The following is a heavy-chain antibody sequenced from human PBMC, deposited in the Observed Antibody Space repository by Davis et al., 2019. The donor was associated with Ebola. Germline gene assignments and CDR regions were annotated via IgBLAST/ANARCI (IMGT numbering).Heavy chain of an antibody. CDR3: ARGLLRSSFDY. D-gene: IGHD5-12*01. Sequence: HSQTLSLTCAISGDSVSGSSGAWNWIRQSPSRGLEWLGRTYYSSKWYTDSTLSVKSRITISADTAKNQLSLHLASVTPEETAVYYCARGLLRSSFDYWGQGTLVTVSS. J-gene: IGHJ4*02. V-gene: IGHV6-1*01. CDR2: TYYSSKWYT. CDR1: GDSVSGSSGA.